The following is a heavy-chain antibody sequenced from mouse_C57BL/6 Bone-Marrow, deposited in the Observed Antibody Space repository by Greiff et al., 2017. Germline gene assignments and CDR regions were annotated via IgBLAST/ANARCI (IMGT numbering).Heavy chain of an antibody. CDR3: ASLLWLRREDY. V-gene: IGHV1-7*01. Sequence: VQGVESGAELAKPGASVKLSCKASGYTFTSYWMHWVKQRPGQGLEWIGYINPSSGYTKYNQKFKDKATLTADKSSSTAYMQLSSLTYEDSAVYYCASLLWLRREDYWGQGTTLTVSS. J-gene: IGHJ2*01. CDR2: INPSSGYT. D-gene: IGHD2-2*01. CDR1: GYTFTSYW.